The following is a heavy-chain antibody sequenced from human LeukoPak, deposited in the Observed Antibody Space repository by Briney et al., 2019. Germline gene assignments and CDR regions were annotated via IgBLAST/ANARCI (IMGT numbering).Heavy chain of an antibody. CDR3: ARIGYSSSSFDY. V-gene: IGHV3-7*01. CDR2: INQDGSVK. Sequence: PGGSLRLSCAASGFTFSNYWMSWVRQAPGKGLEWVANINQDGSVKYYVDSVKGRFTISRDNAKNSVYLQMDGPRAEDTAVYCCARIGYSSSSFDYWGKGSLVTVSS. D-gene: IGHD6-6*01. J-gene: IGHJ4*02. CDR1: GFTFSNYW.